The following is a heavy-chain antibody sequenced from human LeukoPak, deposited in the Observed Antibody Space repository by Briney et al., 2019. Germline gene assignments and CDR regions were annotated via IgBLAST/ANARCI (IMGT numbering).Heavy chain of an antibody. J-gene: IGHJ4*02. D-gene: IGHD3-16*02. CDR3: ARGVDVWRNNRQYYFDY. CDR2: ISSRGVAT. CDR1: GVTFSSYA. Sequence: GGSLRLSCAASGVTFSSYAMSWVRQAPGKGLEWVSSISSRGVATYYADSVKGRFTTSRDNSKNTLCLQMNGLRAEDTALYYCARGVDVWRNNRQYYFDYWGQGTLLTVSS. V-gene: IGHV3-23*01.